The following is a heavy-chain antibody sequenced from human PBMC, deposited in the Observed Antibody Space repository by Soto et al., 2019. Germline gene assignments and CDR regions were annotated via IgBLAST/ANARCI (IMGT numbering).Heavy chain of an antibody. CDR3: AKVGSFAVVEFEH. Sequence: GGSLRLSCAGSGFIFEDYCMHWVRQAPGKGLEWVAGISWNSETIAYADSVKGRFTISRDNTKNSLNLEMNNVRTEDKALYYCAKVGSFAVVEFEHWGQGTQVTVSS. J-gene: IGHJ4*02. D-gene: IGHD3-3*01. CDR1: GFIFEDYC. CDR2: ISWNSETI. V-gene: IGHV3-9*01.